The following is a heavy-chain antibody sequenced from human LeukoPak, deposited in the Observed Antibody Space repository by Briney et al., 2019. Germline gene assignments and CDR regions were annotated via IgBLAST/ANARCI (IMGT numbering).Heavy chain of an antibody. Sequence: PSETLSLTCTVSGGSISSYYWSWIRQPPGKGLEWIGYIYYSGSTNYNPSLKSRVTISVDTSKNQFSLKLSSVTAADTAVYYCARDVVGATTPWYFDLWGRGTLVTVSP. V-gene: IGHV4-59*01. CDR1: GGSISSYY. J-gene: IGHJ2*01. CDR2: IYYSGST. CDR3: ARDVVGATTPWYFDL. D-gene: IGHD1-26*01.